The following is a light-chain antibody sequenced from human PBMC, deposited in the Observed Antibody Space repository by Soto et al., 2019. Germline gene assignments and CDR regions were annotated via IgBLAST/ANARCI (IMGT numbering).Light chain of an antibody. V-gene: IGKV4-1*01. CDR1: QTVLYSVNNVNY. Sequence: TVMTQSPDSLAVSLGERATINCKSSQTVLYSVNNVNYLSWYQQKPGQPPKLIIYWASTRESGVPDRFSGSGSGTDFTLTISSVQAEDGAGYYCLQHYNTPPYSFGQGTKLEIK. J-gene: IGKJ2*03. CDR2: WAS. CDR3: LQHYNTPPYS.